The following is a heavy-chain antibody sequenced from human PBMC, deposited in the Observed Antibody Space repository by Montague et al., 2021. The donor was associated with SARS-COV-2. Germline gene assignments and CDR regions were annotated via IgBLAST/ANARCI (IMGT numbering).Heavy chain of an antibody. D-gene: IGHD1-20*01. CDR1: GDSLSSGSYY. CDR2: IYRGGNP. CDR3: TRDPITGTTGTIYNYYGLDV. V-gene: IGHV4-61*02. J-gene: IGHJ6*04. Sequence: TLSLTCSVSGDSLSSGSYYWSWIRQPAGKGLEWIGRIYRGGNPNYNPSLKSRVTISGDMSKNQFSLNVSSVTAADTAVYYCTRDPITGTTGTIYNYYGLDVWGKGTTVTVSS.